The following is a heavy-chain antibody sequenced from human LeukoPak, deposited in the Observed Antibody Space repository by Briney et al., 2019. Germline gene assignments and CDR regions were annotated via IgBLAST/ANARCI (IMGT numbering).Heavy chain of an antibody. D-gene: IGHD5-18*01. CDR1: GFTFTSYV. CDR3: AKDHRYTFGSPYYFDY. Sequence: GGSLRLSCAASGFTFTSYVMNWVRHAPGKGLEWVSGISGSGDSTYYADSVKGRFTISRDNSKNTLYLQMNSLRAEDTAVYYCAKDHRYTFGSPYYFDYWGQGTLVTVSS. V-gene: IGHV3-23*01. CDR2: ISGSGDST. J-gene: IGHJ4*02.